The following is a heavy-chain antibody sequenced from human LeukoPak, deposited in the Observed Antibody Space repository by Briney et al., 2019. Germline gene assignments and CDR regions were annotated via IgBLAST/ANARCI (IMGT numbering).Heavy chain of an antibody. Sequence: PGGSLRLSCAASGFTFSNAWMSWVRQAPGKGLEWVGRIKSKTDGGTTDYAAPVKGRFTISRDDSKSTLYLQMNSLKTEDTAVYYCTTAALVRAFDYWGQGTLVTVSS. V-gene: IGHV3-15*01. D-gene: IGHD5-18*01. CDR3: TTAALVRAFDY. J-gene: IGHJ4*02. CDR1: GFTFSNAW. CDR2: IKSKTDGGTT.